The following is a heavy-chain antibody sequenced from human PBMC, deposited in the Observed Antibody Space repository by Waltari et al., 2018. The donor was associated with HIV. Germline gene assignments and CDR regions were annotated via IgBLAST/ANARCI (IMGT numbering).Heavy chain of an antibody. Sequence: QVQLVQYGAEVKKPGASVKVSCKASGYTFTSYAMHWVRQAPGQRHEWMGWINADNGNTKYSQKCQGRVTITRDTSASTAYMELSSLRSEDTAVYYCARDGYYYDSSGYSSYFDYWGQGTLVTVSS. CDR3: ARDGYYYDSSGYSSYFDY. D-gene: IGHD3-22*01. J-gene: IGHJ4*02. CDR1: GYTFTSYA. V-gene: IGHV1-3*01. CDR2: INADNGNT.